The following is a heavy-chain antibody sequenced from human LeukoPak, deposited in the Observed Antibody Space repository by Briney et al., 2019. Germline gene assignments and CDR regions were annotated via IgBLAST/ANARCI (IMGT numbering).Heavy chain of an antibody. CDR2: ISGDGGST. J-gene: IGHJ4*02. V-gene: IGHV3-43*02. CDR1: GFTFDDYA. CDR3: AKASSGWSEEVDY. Sequence: GGSLRLSCAASGFTFDDYAMHWVRQAPGKGLEWVSLISGDGGSTYYADSVKGRFTISRDNSKNSLYLQMNSQRTEDTAVYYCAKASSGWSEEVDYWGQGTLVTVSS. D-gene: IGHD6-13*01.